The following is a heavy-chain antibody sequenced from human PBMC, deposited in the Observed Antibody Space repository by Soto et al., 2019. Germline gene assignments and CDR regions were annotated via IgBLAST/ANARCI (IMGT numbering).Heavy chain of an antibody. J-gene: IGHJ3*02. Sequence: TLSLTCTVSGGSISRSSYYWGWIRQPPGKGLEWIGSIYYSGSTYYNPSLKSRVTISVDTSKDQFSLKLSSVTAADTAVYYCARDHPGRDGYIFDAFDIWGQGTMVTVSS. D-gene: IGHD5-12*01. V-gene: IGHV4-39*02. CDR3: ARDHPGRDGYIFDAFDI. CDR1: GGSISRSSYY. CDR2: IYYSGST.